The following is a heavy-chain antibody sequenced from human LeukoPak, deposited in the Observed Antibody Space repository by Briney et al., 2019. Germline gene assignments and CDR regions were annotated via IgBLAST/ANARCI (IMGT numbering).Heavy chain of an antibody. CDR2: IRSKANSYAT. Sequence: GGSLRLSCAASGFTFSVSAMYWVRQASGKGLEWVGRIRSKANSYATAYAASVKDRFTISRDDSQNTAFLQMNSLKTEDTAVYFCTRRGYGGYYYYGMDIWGQGTTVTVSS. D-gene: IGHD5-18*01. CDR3: TRRGYGGYYYYGMDI. J-gene: IGHJ6*02. CDR1: GFTFSVSA. V-gene: IGHV3-73*01.